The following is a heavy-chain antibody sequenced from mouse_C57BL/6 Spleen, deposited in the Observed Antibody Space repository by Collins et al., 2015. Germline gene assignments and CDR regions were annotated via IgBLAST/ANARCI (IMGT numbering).Heavy chain of an antibody. J-gene: IGHJ2*01. D-gene: IGHD1-1*01. Sequence: QVQLQQSGAELVKPGASVKISCKASGYAFSSYWMNWVKQRPGKGLEWIGQIYPGDGDTNYNGKFKGKATLTADKSSSTAYMQLSSLTSEDSAVYFCARSIMTTVDYFDYWGQGTTLTVSS. CDR3: ARSIMTTVDYFDY. CDR2: IYPGDGDT. CDR1: GYAFSSYW. V-gene: IGHV1-80*01.